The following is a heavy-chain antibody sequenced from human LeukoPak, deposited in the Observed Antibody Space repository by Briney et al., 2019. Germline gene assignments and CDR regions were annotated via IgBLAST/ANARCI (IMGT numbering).Heavy chain of an antibody. V-gene: IGHV1-58*01. Sequence: SVKVSCKASGFTFTSSAVQWVRQARGQRLEWIGWIVVGSGNTNYAQKFQGRVTTTEDTSTDTVYMELNSLRSEDTAVYYCATPLTTVTKPLVYWGQGTQVTVSS. CDR2: IVVGSGNT. CDR1: GFTFTSSA. D-gene: IGHD4-17*01. CDR3: ATPLTTVTKPLVY. J-gene: IGHJ4*02.